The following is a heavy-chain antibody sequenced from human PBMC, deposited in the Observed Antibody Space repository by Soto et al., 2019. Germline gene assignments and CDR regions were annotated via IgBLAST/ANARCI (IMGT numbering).Heavy chain of an antibody. J-gene: IGHJ4*02. CDR3: VRGRGGSPSYDY. Sequence: QVQLQESGPGLVKPSDTLSLTCTVSGGSVSSHYWTWIRQPPGKGLEWIGFVYNSGTTYYNPSLTSRATISVDSSKNQFALKLNSVTAADPAVYYCVRGRGGSPSYDYWGQGTLVTVSS. CDR1: GGSVSSHY. CDR2: VYNSGTT. V-gene: IGHV4-59*02. D-gene: IGHD1-26*01.